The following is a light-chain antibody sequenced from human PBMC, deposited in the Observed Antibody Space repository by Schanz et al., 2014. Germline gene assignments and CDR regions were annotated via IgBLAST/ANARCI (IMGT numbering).Light chain of an antibody. V-gene: IGLV1-40*01. Sequence: QSVLTQPPSVSGAPGQRVTISCTGSSTNIGAGYDVHWYQQLPGAAPKLLMFENKHRPSGVPDRFSGSKSGTSASLAISGLRSEDEAEYYCAAWDDSLSGLVFGGGTKLTVL. J-gene: IGLJ2*01. CDR3: AAWDDSLSGLV. CDR2: ENK. CDR1: STNIGAGYD.